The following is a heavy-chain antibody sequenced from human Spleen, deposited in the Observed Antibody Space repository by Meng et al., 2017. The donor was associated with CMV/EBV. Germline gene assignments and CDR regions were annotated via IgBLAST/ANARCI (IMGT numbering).Heavy chain of an antibody. CDR1: GYAFTGYD. CDR3: ARDYGSGRGLGPFDY. D-gene: IGHD3-10*01. V-gene: IGHV1-2*02. CDR2: INPNSGGT. J-gene: IGHJ4*02. Sequence: SGYAFTGYDMHWVRQAPGQGLEWMGWINPNSGGTNYAQKFQGRVTMTRDTSISTAYMELSRLRSDDTAVHYCARDYGSGRGLGPFDYWGQGTLVTVSS.